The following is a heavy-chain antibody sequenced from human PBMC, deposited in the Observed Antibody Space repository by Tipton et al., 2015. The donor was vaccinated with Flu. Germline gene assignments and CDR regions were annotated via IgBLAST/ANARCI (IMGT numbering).Heavy chain of an antibody. V-gene: IGHV4-39*01. CDR1: GGSISSSSYY. CDR2: IYYSGST. Sequence: TLSLTCTVSGGSISSSSYYWGWIRQPPGKGLEWIGSIYYSGSTYYNPSLKSRVTISVDTSKNQFSLKLSSVTAADTAVYYCARRPLLYDRGAFDIWGQGTMVTVSS. CDR3: ARRPLLYDRGAFDI. D-gene: IGHD3-10*02. J-gene: IGHJ3*02.